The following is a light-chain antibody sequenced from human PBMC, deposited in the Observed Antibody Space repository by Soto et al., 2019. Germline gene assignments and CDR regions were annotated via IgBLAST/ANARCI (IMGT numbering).Light chain of an antibody. V-gene: IGLV2-14*03. J-gene: IGLJ1*01. Sequence: QSVLTQPASVSGSPGQSITISCSGTSSDIGSYNHVAWDQQFPGKSPKLMIYAVSDRPPADSACFSGSKSGITASHTISGLQTEDEADYYCISYTDRQSYLFGTGTKVTVL. CDR2: AVS. CDR1: SSDIGSYNH. CDR3: ISYTDRQSYL.